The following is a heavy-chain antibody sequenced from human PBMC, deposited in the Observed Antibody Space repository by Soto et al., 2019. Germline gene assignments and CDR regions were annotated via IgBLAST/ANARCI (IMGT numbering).Heavy chain of an antibody. CDR2: IYYSGST. Sequence: TLSLPCTVSGGSITSGGYYWSWIRQHPGKGLEWIRYIYYSGSTYYNPSLKSRVTISVDTSKNQFSLKLSSVTAADTAVYYCARGLGYSYGLRGFYYFDYWGQGTLVTVSS. CDR3: ARGLGYSYGLRGFYYFDY. D-gene: IGHD5-18*01. J-gene: IGHJ4*02. CDR1: GGSITSGGYY. V-gene: IGHV4-31*03.